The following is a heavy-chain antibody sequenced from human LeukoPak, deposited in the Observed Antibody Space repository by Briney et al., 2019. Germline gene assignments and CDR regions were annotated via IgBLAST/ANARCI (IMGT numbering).Heavy chain of an antibody. D-gene: IGHD3-22*01. CDR2: INAGNGNT. Sequence: GASVKVSCKASGYTFTGYYMHWVRQAPGQGLEWMGWINAGNGNTKYSQKFQGRVTITRDTSASTAYMELSSLRSEDTAVYYCARERHSSGYNYWGQGTLVTVSS. CDR3: ARERHSSGYNY. V-gene: IGHV1-3*01. CDR1: GYTFTGYY. J-gene: IGHJ4*02.